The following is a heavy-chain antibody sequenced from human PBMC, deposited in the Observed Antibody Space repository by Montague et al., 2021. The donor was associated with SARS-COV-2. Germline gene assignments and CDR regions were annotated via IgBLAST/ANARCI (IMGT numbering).Heavy chain of an antibody. J-gene: IGHJ4*02. CDR1: GGSVSSGSYF. V-gene: IGHV4-61*01. CDR3: ARTRLESRGYYIPPFDY. CDR2: KYYSGST. Sequence: SETLSLTCTVSGGSVSSGSYFWNWIRQPPGKGLEWIGYKYYSGSTNYNPSLKSRVTISVDKSKNQFSLKLTSVTAADTAVYYCARTRLESRGYYIPPFDYWGQGTLVTVSS. D-gene: IGHD3-22*01.